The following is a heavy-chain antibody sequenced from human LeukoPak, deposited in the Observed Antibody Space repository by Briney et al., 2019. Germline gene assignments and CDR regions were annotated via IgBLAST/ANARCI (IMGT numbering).Heavy chain of an antibody. V-gene: IGHV1-2*02. J-gene: IGHJ4*02. CDR2: IHPRRGDT. CDR3: ARGGRYCSGGSCFAFDY. D-gene: IGHD2-15*01. Sequence: ASVKVSCKTSGYSFTAFYIHWVRQAPGQGLEWMGWIHPRRGDTNYAQKFQGRVTMTRDTSISTAYMELSRLRSDDTAVYYCARGGRYCSGGSCFAFDYWGQGTLVTVSS. CDR1: GYSFTAFY.